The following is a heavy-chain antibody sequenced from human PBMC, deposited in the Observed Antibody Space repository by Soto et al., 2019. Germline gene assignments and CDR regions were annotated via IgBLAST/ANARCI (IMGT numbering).Heavy chain of an antibody. V-gene: IGHV5-51*01. CDR2: IYPGDSDT. CDR1: GYSFTSYW. CDR3: AGGGVRGVIARTRDYYGMDV. J-gene: IGHJ6*02. Sequence: GEALKISWKGSGYSFTSYWFGRVRQMPGKGLEGRGVIYPGDSDTRYSPSFQGQVTISADKSISTAYLQWSSLKAPDTAMYYCAGGGVRGVIARTRDYYGMDVWGQGTTVTVSS. D-gene: IGHD3-10*01.